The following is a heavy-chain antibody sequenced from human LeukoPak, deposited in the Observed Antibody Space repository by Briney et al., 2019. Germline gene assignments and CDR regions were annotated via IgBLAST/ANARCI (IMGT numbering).Heavy chain of an antibody. CDR3: TKDMDPGGINA. J-gene: IGHJ6*02. V-gene: IGHV3-9*01. D-gene: IGHD2-2*03. Sequence: PGRSLRLSCGASGFTFHEKYAMHWVRQAPGKGLEWVSGFSLDSDNVGYADSVRGRFTVSRDRAKNSLYLQMNYLRPEDTALYFCTKDMDPGGINAWGQGTTVIVSS. CDR1: GFTFHEKYA. CDR2: FSLDSDNV.